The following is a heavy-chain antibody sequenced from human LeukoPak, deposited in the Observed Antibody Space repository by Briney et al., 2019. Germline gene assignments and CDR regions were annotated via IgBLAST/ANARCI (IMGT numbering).Heavy chain of an antibody. J-gene: IGHJ4*02. V-gene: IGHV1-8*01. CDR1: GHTFTSCD. Sequence: ASVKVSCKASGHTFTSCDINWVRQATGQGLEWMGWMNPNSGNTGYGQSFQGRITMTRDISIGTAYMELSNLTSEDTAIYYCTRGSSGRRDNWGQGTLVTVSA. CDR3: TRGSSGRRDN. D-gene: IGHD6-19*01. CDR2: MNPNSGNT.